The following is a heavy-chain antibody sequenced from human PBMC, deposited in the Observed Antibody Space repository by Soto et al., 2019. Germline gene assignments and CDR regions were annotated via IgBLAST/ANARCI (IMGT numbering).Heavy chain of an antibody. Sequence: EVQLLESGGGLVQPGGSLRLSCAASGFSFSNYAMSWVRQAPGKGLDWVSGISGSGGSTYYADSVRGRFTISRDNSKNTPYLQMNSLRAEDTAVYYCAKAAPPSVNRGHPDYWGQGTLVTVSS. D-gene: IGHD5-12*01. CDR2: ISGSGGST. CDR3: AKAAPPSVNRGHPDY. CDR1: GFSFSNYA. J-gene: IGHJ4*02. V-gene: IGHV3-23*01.